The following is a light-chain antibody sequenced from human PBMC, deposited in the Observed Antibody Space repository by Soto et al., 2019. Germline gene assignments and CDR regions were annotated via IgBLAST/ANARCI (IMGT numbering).Light chain of an antibody. V-gene: IGKV2-30*01. CDR2: KVS. CDR3: MQGTHWPYT. J-gene: IGKJ2*01. CDR1: RSLIYTDGNTY. Sequence: DVVMTQYPLSLPVTLGQPASISCRASRSLIYTDGNTYLNWFHQRPGQSPRRLFAKVSNRDSGVPERFSGSGSGTDFTLKISGVEAEDVGLYYCMQGTHWPYTFGQGTTREIK.